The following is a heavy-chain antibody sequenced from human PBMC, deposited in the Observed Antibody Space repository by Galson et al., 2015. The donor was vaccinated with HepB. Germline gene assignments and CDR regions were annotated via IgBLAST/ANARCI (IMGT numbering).Heavy chain of an antibody. CDR2: ISYDGNNK. J-gene: IGHJ4*02. Sequence: SLRLSCAASGFTFRNYAIHWVRQAPGKGLEWVAAISYDGNNKYYADSVKGRFTISRDNSKNTLSLQMNSLRAEDTAVYYCARGGPPMKSLDYWGQGTLVTVSS. CDR1: GFTFRNYA. V-gene: IGHV3-30-3*01. CDR3: ARGGPPMKSLDY.